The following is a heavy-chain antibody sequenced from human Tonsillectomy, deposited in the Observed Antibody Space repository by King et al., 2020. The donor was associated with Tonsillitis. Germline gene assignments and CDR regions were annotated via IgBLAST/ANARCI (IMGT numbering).Heavy chain of an antibody. V-gene: IGHV3-30*04. CDR3: AKDGNYYGDYVLAGYYFDY. Sequence: VQLVESGGGVVQPGRSLRLSCAASGFMFDNYALHWVRQAPGKGLEWVAAISYDGRNEYYVESVKGRFTISRDDAMTTLYLQMNSLRAEDTAMYYCAKDGNYYGDYVLAGYYFDYGGQGTLVTVSS. CDR2: ISYDGRNE. D-gene: IGHD4-17*01. J-gene: IGHJ4*02. CDR1: GFMFDNYA.